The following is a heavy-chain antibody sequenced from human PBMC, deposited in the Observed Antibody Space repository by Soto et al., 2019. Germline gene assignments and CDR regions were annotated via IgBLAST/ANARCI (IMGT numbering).Heavy chain of an antibody. CDR2: IIPIFGTA. CDR3: ARDGEAADPYYYYGMDV. J-gene: IGHJ6*02. V-gene: IGHV1-69*13. CDR1: GGTFSSYA. D-gene: IGHD6-13*01. Sequence: GASVKVSFKASGGTFSSYAISWVRQAPGQGLEWMGGIIPIFGTANYAQKFQGRVTITADESTSTAYMELSSLRSEDTAVYYCARDGEAADPYYYYGMDVWGQGTTVTVSS.